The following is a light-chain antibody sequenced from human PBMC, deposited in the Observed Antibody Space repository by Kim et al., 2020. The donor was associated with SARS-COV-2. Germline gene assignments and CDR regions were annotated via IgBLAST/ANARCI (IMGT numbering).Light chain of an antibody. V-gene: IGKV3-11*01. CDR3: QQRSNWPLT. CDR1: QSVSSY. Sequence: LSPGARATLACRASQSVSSYLAWYQQRPGQAPRLLIYDASNRATGIPARFSGSGSGTDFTLTISSLEPEDFAIYYCQQRSNWPLTFGGGTKVDIK. CDR2: DAS. J-gene: IGKJ4*01.